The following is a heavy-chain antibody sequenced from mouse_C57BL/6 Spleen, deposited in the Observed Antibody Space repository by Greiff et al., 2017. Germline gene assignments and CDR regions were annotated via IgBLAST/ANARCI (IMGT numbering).Heavy chain of an antibody. J-gene: IGHJ4*01. Sequence: QVQLQQSGPELVKPGASVKISCKASGYAFSSSWLNWVKQRPGTGLEWIGRIYPGVGDTNYNGKFKGKATLTADKSSSTAYMQLSSLSSEDSAVYFCAYGSRPYYAMDYWGQGTSVTVAS. CDR1: GYAFSSSW. D-gene: IGHD1-1*01. V-gene: IGHV1-82*01. CDR2: IYPGVGDT. CDR3: AYGSRPYYAMDY.